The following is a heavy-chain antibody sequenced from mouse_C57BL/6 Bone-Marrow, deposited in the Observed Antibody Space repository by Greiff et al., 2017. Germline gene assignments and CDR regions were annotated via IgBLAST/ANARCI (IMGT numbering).Heavy chain of an antibody. J-gene: IGHJ4*01. CDR2: IYPRDGST. CDR1: GYTFTSYD. CDR3: ARWAVVVPYAMDY. V-gene: IGHV1-85*01. D-gene: IGHD1-1*01. Sequence: VKLVESGPELVKPGASVKLSCKASGYTFTSYDINWVKQRPGQGLEWIGWIYPRDGSTKYNEKFKGKATLTVDTSSSTAYMELHSLTSEDSAVYFCARWAVVVPYAMDYWGQGTSVTVSS.